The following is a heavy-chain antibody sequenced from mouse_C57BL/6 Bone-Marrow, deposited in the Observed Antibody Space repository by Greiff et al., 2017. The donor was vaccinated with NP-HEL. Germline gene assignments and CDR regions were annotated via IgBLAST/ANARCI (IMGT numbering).Heavy chain of an antibody. CDR2: IFPGSGST. CDR1: GYTFTDYY. D-gene: IGHD2-1*01. V-gene: IGHV1-75*01. J-gene: IGHJ2*01. Sequence: QVQLQQSGPELVKPGASVKISCKASGYTFTDYYINWVKQRPGQGLECIGWIFPGSGSTYYNEKFMGKATLTVDNSSSTAYMLLSSLTSEDSAVYFCARYYGNYDYFDYWGQGTTLTVSS. CDR3: ARYYGNYDYFDY.